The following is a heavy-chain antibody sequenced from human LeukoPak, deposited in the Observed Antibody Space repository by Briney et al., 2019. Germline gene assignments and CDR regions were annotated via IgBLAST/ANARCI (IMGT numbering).Heavy chain of an antibody. J-gene: IGHJ6*04. V-gene: IGHV3-15*01. CDR2: IKSKTNGGRK. D-gene: IGHD3-10*01. CDR3: TTTGRPGMDV. Sequence: GGSLRLSCAAYGFTFSNAWMSWVRQAPGKGLECVGRIKSKTNGGRKDYAESVKGRFTISRDDSKNTLYLQMNSLNTEDTAVYYCTTTGRPGMDVWGKGTTVTVSS. CDR1: GFTFSNAW.